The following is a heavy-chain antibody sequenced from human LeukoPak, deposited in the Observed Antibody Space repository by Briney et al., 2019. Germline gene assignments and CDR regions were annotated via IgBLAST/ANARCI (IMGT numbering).Heavy chain of an antibody. CDR2: ISSSGDSI. CDR1: GFTFSSYG. J-gene: IGHJ4*02. Sequence: GGSLRLSCAASGFTFSSYGMHWVRQAPGKGLEWVSYISSSGDSIHYADSVKGRFTISRDNAKNSLYLQMNSLRAEDTAVYYCARDGGTRLKYSFGYGDFWGQGTPVTVSS. V-gene: IGHV3-48*04. D-gene: IGHD3-22*01. CDR3: ARDGGTRLKYSFGYGDF.